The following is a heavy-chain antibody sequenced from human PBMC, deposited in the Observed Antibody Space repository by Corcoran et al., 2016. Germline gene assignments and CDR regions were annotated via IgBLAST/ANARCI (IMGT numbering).Heavy chain of an antibody. D-gene: IGHD3-10*01. CDR3: ARTPNYYGSGSYLDY. CDR2: IDWDDDK. J-gene: IGHJ4*02. V-gene: IGHV2-70*04. CDR1: GFSLSTSGMR. Sequence: HVTLKESGPALVKPTQTLTLTCTFSGFSLSTSGMRVSWIRQPPGKALEWLARIDWDDDKFYSTSLKTRLTISKDTSKNQVVLTMTNMDPVDTATYYCARTPNYYGSGSYLDYWGQGTLVTVSS.